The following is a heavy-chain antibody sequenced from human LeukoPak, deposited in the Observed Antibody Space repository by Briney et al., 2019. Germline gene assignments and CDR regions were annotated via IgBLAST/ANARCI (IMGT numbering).Heavy chain of an antibody. V-gene: IGHV1-2*02. CDR2: INPNSGGT. Sequence: ASVKVSCKASGYTFTGYYMHWVRQSPGQGLEWMGWINPNSGGTNYAQKFQGRVTMTRDTSISTAYMELSRLRSDDTAVYYCARGLRFLEWLPPFDYWGQGTLVTVSS. D-gene: IGHD3-3*01. CDR3: ARGLRFLEWLPPFDY. CDR1: GYTFTGYY. J-gene: IGHJ4*02.